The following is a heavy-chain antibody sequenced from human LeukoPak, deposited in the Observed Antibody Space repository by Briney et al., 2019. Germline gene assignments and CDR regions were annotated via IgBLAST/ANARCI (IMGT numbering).Heavy chain of an antibody. CDR2: IYSGGST. Sequence: GGSLRLSCAASGFTVSSYYMSWVRQAPGKGLEWVSLIYSGGSTYYADSVKGRFTLSRDNSKNTLYFQMNSLRADDTAVYYCARGRGAYYFDYWGQGTLVTVSS. J-gene: IGHJ4*02. CDR1: GFTVSSYY. D-gene: IGHD3-10*01. V-gene: IGHV3-53*01. CDR3: ARGRGAYYFDY.